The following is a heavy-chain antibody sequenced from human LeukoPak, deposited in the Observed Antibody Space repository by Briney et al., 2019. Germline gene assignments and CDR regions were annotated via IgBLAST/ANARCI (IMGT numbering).Heavy chain of an antibody. Sequence: PSETLSLTCTVSGGSISSSSYYWSWIRQPPGKGLEWIGYIYYSGSTNYNPSLKSRVTISVDTSKNQFSLKLSSVTAADTAVYYCARELEIDAFDIWGQGTMVTVSS. V-gene: IGHV4-61*01. D-gene: IGHD1-1*01. J-gene: IGHJ3*02. CDR2: IYYSGST. CDR1: GGSISSSSYY. CDR3: ARELEIDAFDI.